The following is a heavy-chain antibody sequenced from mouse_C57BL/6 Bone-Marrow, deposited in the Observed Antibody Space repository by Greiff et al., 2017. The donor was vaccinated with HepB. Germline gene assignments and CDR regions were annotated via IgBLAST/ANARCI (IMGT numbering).Heavy chain of an antibody. Sequence: QVQLQQPGAELVRPGSSVKLSCKASGYTFTSYWMDWVKQRPGQGLEWIGNIYPSDSETHYNQKFKDKATLTVDKSSSTAYMQISSLTSEDSAVYYCARRSTMVYYYAMDYWGQGTSVTVSS. CDR1: GYTFTSYW. J-gene: IGHJ4*01. D-gene: IGHD2-13*01. CDR2: IYPSDSET. CDR3: ARRSTMVYYYAMDY. V-gene: IGHV1-61*01.